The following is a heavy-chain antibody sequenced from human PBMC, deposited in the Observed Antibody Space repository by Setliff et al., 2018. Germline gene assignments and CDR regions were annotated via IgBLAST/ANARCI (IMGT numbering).Heavy chain of an antibody. CDR1: GFSFNNYW. V-gene: IGHV3-74*01. CDR2: INKDGDGT. CDR3: ARVRGQVTVNNRYGFYYYGMDV. J-gene: IGHJ6*02. D-gene: IGHD3-16*02. Sequence: PGGSLRLSCEASGFSFNNYWMYWVRQVPGKGLGWVSGINKDGDGTRYADSVRGLFTISRDNSKNTVYLRMIALRAEDTCLYYCARVRGQVTVNNRYGFYYYGMDVWGQGTTVTVSS.